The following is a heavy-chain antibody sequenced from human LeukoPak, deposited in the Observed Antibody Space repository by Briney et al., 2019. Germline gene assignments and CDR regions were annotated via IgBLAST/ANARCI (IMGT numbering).Heavy chain of an antibody. V-gene: IGHV4-34*01. CDR3: ARGKRITMVRGVLPSSSWFDP. D-gene: IGHD3-10*01. Sequence: KPGGSLRLSCAASGFTFSRFSMNWVRQAPGKGLEWIGEINHSGSTNYNPSLKSRVTISVDTSKNQFSLKLSSVTAADTAVYYCARGKRITMVRGVLPSSSWFDPWGQGTLVTVSS. J-gene: IGHJ5*02. CDR2: INHSGST. CDR1: GFTFSRFS.